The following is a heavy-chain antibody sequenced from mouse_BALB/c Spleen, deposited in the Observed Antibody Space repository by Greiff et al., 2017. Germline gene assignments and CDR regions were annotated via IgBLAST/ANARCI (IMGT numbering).Heavy chain of an antibody. Sequence: VKLVESGAELVRPGTSVKISCKASGYAFTNYWLGWVKQRPGHGLEWIGDIYPGSGNTYYNEKFKGKATLTADKSSSTAYMQLSSLTSEDSAVYFCARGGIYYGYLRDFDYWGQGTTLTVSS. CDR3: ARGGIYYGYLRDFDY. D-gene: IGHD2-2*01. V-gene: IGHV1-63*01. CDR2: IYPGSGNT. J-gene: IGHJ2*01. CDR1: GYAFTNYW.